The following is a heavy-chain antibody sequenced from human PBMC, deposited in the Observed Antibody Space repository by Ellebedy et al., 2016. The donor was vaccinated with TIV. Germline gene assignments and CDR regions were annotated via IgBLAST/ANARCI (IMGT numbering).Heavy chain of an antibody. J-gene: IGHJ4*02. D-gene: IGHD1-26*01. CDR1: GGTFSSYG. Sequence: ASVKVSCKASGGTFSSYGISWVRQAPGQGLQCMGTIIPILGMTNYAQKFQGRVTITADRSTGIAYMQLSSLTSDDTAVYYCATTVVGAPGADFWGQGTLVTVSS. CDR3: ATTVVGAPGADF. V-gene: IGHV1-69*04. CDR2: IIPILGMT.